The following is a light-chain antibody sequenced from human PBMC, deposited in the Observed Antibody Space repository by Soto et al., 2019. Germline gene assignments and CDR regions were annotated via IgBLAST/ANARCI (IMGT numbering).Light chain of an antibody. V-gene: IGLV2-14*01. CDR2: EVS. CDR1: SSDIGAYNH. J-gene: IGLJ1*01. CDR3: LSYTSSSTYV. Sequence: QSALTQPASVSGSPGQSITISCTGTSSDIGAYNHVSWYQQHPDRAPKLIIYEVSNRPSEISNRFSASKSGNTASLTISGLQAEDETDYYCLSYTSSSTYVFGTGTKLTVL.